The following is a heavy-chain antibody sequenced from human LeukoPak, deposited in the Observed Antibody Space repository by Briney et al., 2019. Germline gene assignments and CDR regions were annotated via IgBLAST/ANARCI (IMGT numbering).Heavy chain of an antibody. J-gene: IGHJ4*02. Sequence: PSRSLRLSCAASGFTFSSYSMNWVRQAPGKGLEWVSSISTSSTYIYYADSLKGRFTISRDNAKNSLYLQMNSLRAEDTAVYYCARVALGAPDYWGQGTLVTVSS. D-gene: IGHD1-26*01. CDR1: GFTFSSYS. CDR3: ARVALGAPDY. V-gene: IGHV3-21*01. CDR2: ISTSSTYI.